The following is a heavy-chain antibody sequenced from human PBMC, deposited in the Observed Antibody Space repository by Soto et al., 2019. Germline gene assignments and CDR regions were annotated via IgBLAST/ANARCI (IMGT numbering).Heavy chain of an antibody. CDR3: VKDKKYDILSAWDALDI. CDR1: GFTFSNYA. J-gene: IGHJ3*02. D-gene: IGHD3-9*01. Sequence: GGSLRLSCAASGFTFSNYAMTWVLQAQGKGLEWVAAISGGGGGTYYADPVKGRFTISRDNSKNTLHLQMNNLRAEDTATYYCVKDKKYDILSAWDALDIWGHGTLVTVSS. V-gene: IGHV3-23*01. CDR2: ISGGGGGT.